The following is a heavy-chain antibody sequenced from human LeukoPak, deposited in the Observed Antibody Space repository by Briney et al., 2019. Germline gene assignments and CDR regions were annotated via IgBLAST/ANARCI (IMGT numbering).Heavy chain of an antibody. CDR3: ARGRGVSLDY. D-gene: IGHD3-10*01. Sequence: GGSLRLSCAASGLTISKYRMHRVRQVPGQVLVWVSRINSEGSSIGYADSVKGRFTIARDNAKNTLNLQMNSLRAEDTAVYYCARGRGVSLDYWGQGALVTVSS. V-gene: IGHV3-74*01. CDR2: INSEGSSI. J-gene: IGHJ4*02. CDR1: GLTISKYR.